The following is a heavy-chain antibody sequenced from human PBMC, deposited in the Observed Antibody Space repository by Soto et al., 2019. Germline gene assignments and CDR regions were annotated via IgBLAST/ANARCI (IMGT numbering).Heavy chain of an antibody. V-gene: IGHV3-11*01. Sequence: PWGSLRLSCAASGFTFSDYYMSWIRQAPGKGLEWVSYISSSGRTIYYADSVKGRFTISRDNAKNSLYLQMNSLRAEDTAVYYCARDSTDDYGGSYYFDYWGQGTLVTVSS. CDR3: ARDSTDDYGGSYYFDY. CDR2: ISSSGRTI. CDR1: GFTFSDYY. D-gene: IGHD4-17*01. J-gene: IGHJ4*02.